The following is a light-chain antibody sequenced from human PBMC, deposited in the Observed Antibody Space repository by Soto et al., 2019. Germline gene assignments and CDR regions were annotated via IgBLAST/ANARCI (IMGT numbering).Light chain of an antibody. CDR1: QSVRSNY. V-gene: IGKV3-20*01. CDR3: QQYGGSPYT. J-gene: IGKJ2*01. Sequence: EIVLTQSPGTLSLSPGERATLSCRASQSVRSNYLAWYQQKPGQAPRLPIYGASSRATGIPDRFSGTGSGTDFTLTLSRLEPEDFAVYYCQQYGGSPYTFGQGTKLEIK. CDR2: GAS.